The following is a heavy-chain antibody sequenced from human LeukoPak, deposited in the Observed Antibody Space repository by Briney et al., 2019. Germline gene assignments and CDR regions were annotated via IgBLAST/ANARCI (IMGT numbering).Heavy chain of an antibody. J-gene: IGHJ4*02. D-gene: IGHD4-17*01. CDR3: ASPGPDYGDYAYAY. CDR1: GGSVSSGSYY. Sequence: KPSETLSLTCTVSGGSVSSGSYYWTWIRQPPGRGLEGIAYIYYTGSTIYNPSLKSRVSLSLDMSKNQFSLKLRSVTAADTAVYYCASPGPDYGDYAYAYWGPGALVTVSS. V-gene: IGHV4-61*01. CDR2: IYYTGST.